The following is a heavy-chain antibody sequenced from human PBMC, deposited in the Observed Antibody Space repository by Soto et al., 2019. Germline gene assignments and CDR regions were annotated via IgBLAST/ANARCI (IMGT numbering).Heavy chain of an antibody. D-gene: IGHD1-26*01. V-gene: IGHV3-23*01. CDR2: ISGSGGST. CDR1: GFTFSSYA. CDR3: AKGPPSGSYYGNFFDY. Sequence: SGGSLRLSCAASGFTFSSYAMSWVRQAPGKGLEWVSAISGSGGSTYYADSVKGRFTISRDNSKNTLYLQMNSLRAEDTAVYYCAKGPPSGSYYGNFFDYWGQGTLVTVSS. J-gene: IGHJ4*02.